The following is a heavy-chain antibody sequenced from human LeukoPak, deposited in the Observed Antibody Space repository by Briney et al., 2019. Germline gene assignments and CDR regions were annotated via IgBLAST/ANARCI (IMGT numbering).Heavy chain of an antibody. CDR2: IYYSGST. D-gene: IGHD5-24*01. J-gene: IGHJ5*02. CDR3: ARARDGHINNWFDP. Sequence: SETLSLTCGVSGGSISSSDWWSWVRQTPGKGLEWIGYIYYSGSTNYNPSLKSRVTISVDTSKDQFSLKMSSVTAADTAVYYCARARDGHINNWFDPWGQGTLVTVSS. CDR1: GGSISSSDW. V-gene: IGHV4/OR15-8*01.